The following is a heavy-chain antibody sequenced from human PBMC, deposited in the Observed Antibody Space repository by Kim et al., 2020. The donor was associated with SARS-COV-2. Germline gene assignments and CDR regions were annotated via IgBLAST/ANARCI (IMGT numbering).Heavy chain of an antibody. Sequence: GGSLRLSCAASGFTFSSYWMSWVRQAPGKGLEWVANIKQDGSEKYYVDSVKGRFTISRDNAKNSLYLQMNSLRAEDTAVYYCARIGRGVMVYYYYGMDVWGQGATVTVSS. D-gene: IGHD3-10*01. J-gene: IGHJ6*02. CDR1: GFTFSSYW. CDR2: IKQDGSEK. CDR3: ARIGRGVMVYYYYGMDV. V-gene: IGHV3-7*01.